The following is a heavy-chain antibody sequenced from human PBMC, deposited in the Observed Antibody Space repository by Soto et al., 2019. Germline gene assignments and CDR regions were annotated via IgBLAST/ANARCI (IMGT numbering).Heavy chain of an antibody. D-gene: IGHD5-18*01. V-gene: IGHV4-4*02. Sequence: QVQLQESGPGLVKPSGTLSLTCAVSGGSISSSNWWSWVRQPPGKGLEWIGEIYHSGSTNYNPSRKSRVTIPVDKSKNQFSLKLSSVTAADTAVYYCAGWIQLQQYYYYGMDVWGQGTTVTVSS. J-gene: IGHJ6*02. CDR3: AGWIQLQQYYYYGMDV. CDR2: IYHSGST. CDR1: GGSISSSNW.